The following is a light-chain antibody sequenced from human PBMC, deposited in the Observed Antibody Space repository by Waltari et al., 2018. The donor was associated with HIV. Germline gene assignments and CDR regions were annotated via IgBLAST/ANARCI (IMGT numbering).Light chain of an antibody. Sequence: DIQMTQSPSTLSASVGDRVTITCRASQTSNSWLAWYQQKPGKAPKLLIYKASTLESGGPSRFSGSGSGTDFTLTISSLQPDDSATYYCQQYNNYPLTFGGGTKVEIK. CDR1: QTSNSW. CDR2: KAS. CDR3: QQYNNYPLT. V-gene: IGKV1-5*03. J-gene: IGKJ4*01.